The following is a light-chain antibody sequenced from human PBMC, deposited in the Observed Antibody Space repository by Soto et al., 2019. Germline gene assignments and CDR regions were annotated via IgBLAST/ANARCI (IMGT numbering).Light chain of an antibody. Sequence: EIVLTQSPGTLSLSPGERATLSCRASQSVSSSYLAWYQQKPGQAPRLLIYCASSRATGIPDRFSGSGSGTTFTLSIIRREPEDFAAYYCQQYGSSPGYTFGQGTKVEIK. CDR2: CAS. CDR1: QSVSSSY. J-gene: IGKJ2*01. CDR3: QQYGSSPGYT. V-gene: IGKV3-20*01.